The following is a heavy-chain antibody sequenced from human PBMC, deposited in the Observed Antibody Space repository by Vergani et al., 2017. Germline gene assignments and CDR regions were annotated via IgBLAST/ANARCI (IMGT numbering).Heavy chain of an antibody. CDR3: ARELGLGYFEGNWFDP. CDR1: GFTFSGSA. CDR2: IRSKANSYAT. Sequence: EVQLVESGGGLVQPGGSLKLSCAASGFTFSGSAMHWVRQASGKGLEWVGRIRSKANSYATADAASVKGRFTISRDDSKNTAYLQMNSLKTEDTAVYYCARELGLGYFEGNWFDPWGQGTLVTVSS. J-gene: IGHJ5*02. V-gene: IGHV3-73*01. D-gene: IGHD3-22*01.